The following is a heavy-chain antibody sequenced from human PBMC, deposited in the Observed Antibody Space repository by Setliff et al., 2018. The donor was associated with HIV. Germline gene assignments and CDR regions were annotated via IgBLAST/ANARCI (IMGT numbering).Heavy chain of an antibody. V-gene: IGHV4-61*08. CDR2: IYYTGTT. CDR3: ARGLWFGGSYWYDP. CDR1: GGSISSGGYY. Sequence: SETLSLTCTVSGGSISSGGYYWSWIRQHPGKGLEWIGYIYYTGTTKNNPSLKSRVTMSIDTSKNQFSLKLSSATAADTAVYYCARGLWFGGSYWYDPWGQGTLVTVSS. J-gene: IGHJ5*02. D-gene: IGHD3-10*01.